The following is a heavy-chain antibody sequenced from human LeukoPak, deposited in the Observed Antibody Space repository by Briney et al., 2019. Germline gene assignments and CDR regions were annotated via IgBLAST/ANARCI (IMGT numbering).Heavy chain of an antibody. CDR2: INHSGST. V-gene: IGHV4-34*01. CDR3: ARGGNWFDP. J-gene: IGHJ5*02. CDR1: GGSFSGYY. Sequence: SETLSLTCAVYGGSFSGYYWSWIRQPPGKGLEWIGEINHSGSTNYNSSLKSRVTISVDTSKNQFSLKLSSVTAADTAVYYCARGGNWFDPWGQGTLVTVSS.